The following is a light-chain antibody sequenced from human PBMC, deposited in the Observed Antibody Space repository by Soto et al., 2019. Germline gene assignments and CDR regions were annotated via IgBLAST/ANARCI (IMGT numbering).Light chain of an antibody. CDR2: EVS. V-gene: IGLV2-23*02. J-gene: IGLJ7*01. CDR3: CSYGGSRAV. CDR1: SSDVGSHNL. Sequence: QSALTQPASVSGSPGQSITISCTGTSSDVGSHNLVSWYQQHPSQALKLMIYEVSKRPLGVSARFSASKSGNTASLTISGLQAEDEADYYCCSYGGSRAVFGGGTQLTVL.